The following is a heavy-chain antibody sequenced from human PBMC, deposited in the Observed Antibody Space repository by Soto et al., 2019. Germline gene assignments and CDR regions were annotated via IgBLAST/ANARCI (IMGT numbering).Heavy chain of an antibody. J-gene: IGHJ4*02. CDR1: GNS. CDR3: ASGWCDGTAIPAY. Sequence: GNSMWWLHQSPGKGREWMGWINPNSGGTNYAQKFQGRVTMTRDTSISTAYMELSRLRSDDTAVYYGASGWCDGTAIPAYLGQGSLV. CDR2: INPNSGGT. D-gene: IGHD6-19*01. V-gene: IGHV1-2*02.